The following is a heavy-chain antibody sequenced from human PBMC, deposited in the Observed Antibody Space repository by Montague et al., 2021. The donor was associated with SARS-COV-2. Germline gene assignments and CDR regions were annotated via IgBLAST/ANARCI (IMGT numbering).Heavy chain of an antibody. V-gene: IGHV2-70*01. J-gene: IGHJ4*02. CDR1: GFSLSTSGMC. Sequence: PALVKPTQTLTLTCTFSGFSLSTSGMCVSWIRQPLGKALEWLALIDWDDDKYYSTSLKTRLTISKDTSKNQVVLTMTNMDPVDTATYYCARSYYDILTGYYTAFDYWGQGTLVTVSS. D-gene: IGHD3-9*01. CDR3: ARSYYDILTGYYTAFDY. CDR2: IDWDDDK.